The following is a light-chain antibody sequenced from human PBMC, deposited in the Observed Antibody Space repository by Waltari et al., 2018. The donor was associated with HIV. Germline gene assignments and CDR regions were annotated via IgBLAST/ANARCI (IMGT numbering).Light chain of an antibody. CDR2: GDN. Sequence: QSVLTQPPSASGTPGQRVTISCSGSSFNIGSNTVSCYQQQPRTAPKLIIYGDNQRPSGVPDRFSGSKSGTSGSLSVSGLQSEDEADYSWAAWDDSLNGYVFGTGTKVTVL. CDR3: AAWDDSLNGYV. V-gene: IGLV1-44*01. CDR1: SFNIGSNT. J-gene: IGLJ1*01.